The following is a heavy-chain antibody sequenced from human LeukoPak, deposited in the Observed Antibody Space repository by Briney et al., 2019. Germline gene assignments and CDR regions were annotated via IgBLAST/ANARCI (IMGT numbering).Heavy chain of an antibody. CDR2: INTNSGGK. CDR3: ARDVMYYYGSGSEDFDY. CDR1: GYTFIWYY. V-gene: IGHV1-2*02. Sequence: ASVKVSCQSAGYTFIWYYMHGVRQARGQGLEGMGWINTNSGGKNYAQKFQGRVTMTRDTSTSTDYMELSRLRSDDTAVYYCARDVMYYYGSGSEDFDYWGQGTLVTVSS. D-gene: IGHD3-10*01. J-gene: IGHJ4*02.